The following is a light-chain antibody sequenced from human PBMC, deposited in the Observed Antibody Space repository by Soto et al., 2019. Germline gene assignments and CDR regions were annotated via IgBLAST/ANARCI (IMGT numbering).Light chain of an antibody. J-gene: IGKJ4*01. Sequence: EILLTQSPATLSLSPGERATLSCRASQSVSSYLAWYQQKPGQAPRLLIYDASNRATGIPARFSGSGSGTDFTLTISSLEPEDFAVYYCQQRSNWPPRKLTFGAGTKVHIK. V-gene: IGKV3-11*01. CDR3: QQRSNWPPRKLT. CDR2: DAS. CDR1: QSVSSY.